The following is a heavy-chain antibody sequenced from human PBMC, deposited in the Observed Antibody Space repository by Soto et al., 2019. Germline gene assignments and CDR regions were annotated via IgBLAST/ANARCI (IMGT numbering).Heavy chain of an antibody. D-gene: IGHD1-26*01. V-gene: IGHV1-3*01. CDR1: GYTFTSYA. J-gene: IGHJ6*02. CDR3: ARSGANDYYYYYGMHG. Sequence: ASVNVSCNASGYTFTSYAMHRVRQAPGQRLESMGWINAGNGNTKYSQKFQGRVTITRDTSASKAYMELSSLRSEDTAVYYCARSGANDYYYYYGMHGWGQGNTVPVSS. CDR2: INAGNGNT.